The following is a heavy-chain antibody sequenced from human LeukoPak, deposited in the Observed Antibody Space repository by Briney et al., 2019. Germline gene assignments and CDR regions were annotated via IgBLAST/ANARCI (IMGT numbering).Heavy chain of an antibody. CDR3: AKPRDVDTAMVPFDP. Sequence: GGSLRLSCAASGFTFSSYAMSWVRQAPGKGLEWVSAISGSGGSTYYADSVKGRFTVSRDNSKNTLYLQMNSLRAEDTAVYYCAKPRDVDTAMVPFDPWGQGTLVTVSS. CDR1: GFTFSSYA. V-gene: IGHV3-23*01. J-gene: IGHJ5*02. CDR2: ISGSGGST. D-gene: IGHD5-18*01.